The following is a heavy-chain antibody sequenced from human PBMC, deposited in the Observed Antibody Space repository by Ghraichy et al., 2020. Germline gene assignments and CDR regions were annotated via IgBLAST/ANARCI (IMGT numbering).Heavy chain of an antibody. Sequence: ESLNISCAASGFTFSSYSMNWVRQAPGKGLEWVSSISSSSSYIYYADSVKGRFTISRDNAKNSLYLQMNSLRAEDTAVYYCARGGGYCSGGSCYDRATFDYWGQGTLVTVSS. J-gene: IGHJ4*02. CDR1: GFTFSSYS. CDR2: ISSSSSYI. D-gene: IGHD2-15*01. CDR3: ARGGGYCSGGSCYDRATFDY. V-gene: IGHV3-21*01.